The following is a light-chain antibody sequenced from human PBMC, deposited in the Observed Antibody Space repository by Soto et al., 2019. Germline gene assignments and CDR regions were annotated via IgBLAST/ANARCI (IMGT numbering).Light chain of an antibody. J-gene: IGKJ2*01. CDR1: QGISSY. CDR3: QQYYTTLFMYT. Sequence: AIWMTQSPFSLSASVGDRVTITCWASQGISSYLVFYHQKPATVPEVFIYHASGFQSGVPARFSGSGSGTDNTLTISSLQPEDFASYYCQQYYTTLFMYTFGQGTKLEIK. CDR2: HAS. V-gene: IGKV1D-43*01.